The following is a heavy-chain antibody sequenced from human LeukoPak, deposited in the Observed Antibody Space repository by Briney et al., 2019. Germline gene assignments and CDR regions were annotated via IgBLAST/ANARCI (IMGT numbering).Heavy chain of an antibody. D-gene: IGHD4-11*01. V-gene: IGHV3-53*01. CDR3: AKERRDYTYDIEGYFFDF. CDR1: GFAVSSDY. Sequence: GGSLRLSCAASGFAVSSDYMTWVRQAPGKGLEWVSVISRGGSTYYADSVRGRFTISRDNSKNTLFLQMNSLRAEDTAEYFCAKERRDYTYDIEGYFFDFWGQGTLVTVSS. J-gene: IGHJ4*02. CDR2: ISRGGST.